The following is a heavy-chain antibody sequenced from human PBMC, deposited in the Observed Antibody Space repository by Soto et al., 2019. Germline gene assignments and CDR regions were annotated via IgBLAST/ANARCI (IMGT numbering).Heavy chain of an antibody. V-gene: IGHV4-61*02. CDR2: IYTSGST. J-gene: IGHJ4*02. CDR1: GGSISSSSYY. Sequence: PWETLSLTCPVSGGSISSSSYYWSWIRQPAGKGLEWIGRIYTSGSTSYNPSLKSRVTMSVDTSKNQLSLKLSSVTAADTAVDYWARVQWLAFDYWGQGTLVTVSS. D-gene: IGHD6-19*01. CDR3: ARVQWLAFDY.